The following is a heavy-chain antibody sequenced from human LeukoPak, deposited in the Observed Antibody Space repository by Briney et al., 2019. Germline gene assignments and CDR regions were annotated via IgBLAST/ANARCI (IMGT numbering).Heavy chain of an antibody. D-gene: IGHD3-10*01. CDR2: INPSGGST. CDR1: GYTFTSYY. Sequence: ASVKVSFKGSGYTFTSYYMHWVGQAPGQGGEWMGLINPSGGSTSYTQKFQGRVNNNRDKATSTVYMELSSLRSEHTAVYYCARGQEGTIVRGVIFDYWGQGTLVTVSS. CDR3: ARGQEGTIVRGVIFDY. J-gene: IGHJ4*02. V-gene: IGHV1-46*01.